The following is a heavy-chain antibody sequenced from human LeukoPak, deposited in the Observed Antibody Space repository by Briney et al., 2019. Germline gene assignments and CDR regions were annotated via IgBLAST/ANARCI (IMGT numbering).Heavy chain of an antibody. V-gene: IGHV1-24*01. CDR3: VTDRARLFWYFDL. CDR2: SDPEDGET. J-gene: IGHJ2*01. D-gene: IGHD2-21*02. Sequence: ASVKVSCKVSGSILSDLSIHWVRQAPGKGLEYVGGSDPEDGETFHAQNFQGRVTMTEDTSIVTAYMELSRLRSEDTAVYYCVTDRARLFWYFDLWGRGTLVTVSS. CDR1: GSILSDLS.